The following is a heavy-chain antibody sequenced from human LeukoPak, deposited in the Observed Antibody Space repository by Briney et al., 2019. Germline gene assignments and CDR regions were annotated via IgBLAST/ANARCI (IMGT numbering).Heavy chain of an antibody. V-gene: IGHV1-18*01. CDR3: ARDLYYDSFWGSYRHETWSAP. D-gene: IGHD3-16*01. CDR1: GYIFSSYG. Sequence: ASVKVSCKASGYIFSSYGISWVRQAPGQGLEWMGWISAYNGNTNYAQKLQGRVTMTTDTSTSTAYMELRSLTSDDTAVYYCARDLYYDSFWGSYRHETWSAPWGQGTLVTVSS. J-gene: IGHJ5*02. CDR2: ISAYNGNT.